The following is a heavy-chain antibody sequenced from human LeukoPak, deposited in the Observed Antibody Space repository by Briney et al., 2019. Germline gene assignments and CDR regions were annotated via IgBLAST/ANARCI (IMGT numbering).Heavy chain of an antibody. CDR3: ASVVVAATTGDY. V-gene: IGHV3-21*01. CDR2: ISSSSSYI. Sequence: KPGGSLRRSCAASGFTFSSYSMNWVRQAPGNGLEWVSSISSSSSYIYYADSVKGRFTISRDNAKNSLYLQMNSLRAEDTAVYYCASVVVAATTGDYWGQGILVTVSS. CDR1: GFTFSSYS. J-gene: IGHJ4*02. D-gene: IGHD2-15*01.